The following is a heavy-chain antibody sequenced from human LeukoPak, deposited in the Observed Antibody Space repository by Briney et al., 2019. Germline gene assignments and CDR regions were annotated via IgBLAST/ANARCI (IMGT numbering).Heavy chain of an antibody. J-gene: IGHJ4*02. CDR3: ARELFSSGSCPDG. CDR2: IWSDGSNK. D-gene: IGHD3-10*01. CDR1: GYTFSYYA. Sequence: GGSLRLSCSASGYTFSYYAIHWVRQAPGKGLEWVALIWSDGSNKYYADSVKGRITISRDNSKNTVYLQMNSLRAEDTAVYYCARELFSSGSCPDGWGQGTLVTVSS. V-gene: IGHV3-33*01.